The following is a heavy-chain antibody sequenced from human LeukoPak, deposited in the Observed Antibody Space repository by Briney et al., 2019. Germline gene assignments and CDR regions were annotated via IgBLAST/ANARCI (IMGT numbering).Heavy chain of an antibody. D-gene: IGHD6-19*01. CDR2: IWYDGSNK. J-gene: IGHJ3*02. CDR1: GFTFSSYG. Sequence: GGSLRLSCAASGFTFSSYGMHWVRQAPGKGLEWVAVIWYDGSNKYYADSVKGRFTISRDNSKNTLYLQMNSLRAEDTAVYYCARVYSSGWYGGGFDIRGQGTMVTVSS. V-gene: IGHV3-33*01. CDR3: ARVYSSGWYGGGFDI.